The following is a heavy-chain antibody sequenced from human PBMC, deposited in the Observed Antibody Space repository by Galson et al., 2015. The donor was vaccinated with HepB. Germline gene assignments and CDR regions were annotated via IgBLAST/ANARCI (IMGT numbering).Heavy chain of an antibody. Sequence: SLRLSCAASGFTFSSYGMHWVRQAPGKGLEWVAVISYDGSNKYYADSVKGRFTISRDNSKNTLYLQMNSLRAEDTAVYYCAKEGDGGGPIELMVYARGYYGMAVWGQGTTVTVSS. V-gene: IGHV3-30*18. CDR3: AKEGDGGGPIELMVYARGYYGMAV. J-gene: IGHJ6*02. CDR2: ISYDGSNK. D-gene: IGHD2-8*01. CDR1: GFTFSSYG.